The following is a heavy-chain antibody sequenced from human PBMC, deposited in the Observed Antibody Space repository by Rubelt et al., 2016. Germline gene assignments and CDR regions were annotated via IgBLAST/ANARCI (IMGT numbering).Heavy chain of an antibody. D-gene: IGHD5-24*01. J-gene: IGHJ3*02. CDR2: IYYSWST. CDR1: GGSISSYY. CDR3: ARGSVGGHGYKWAFDI. Sequence: QVQLQESGPGLVKPSETLSLTCTVSGGSISSYYWSWIRQPPGKGLEWIGYIYYSWSTYYNPSLKIRVTISVDTSKNQFSLKLSSLTAADTAVYYCARGSVGGHGYKWAFDIWGQGTMVTVSS. V-gene: IGHV4-59*12.